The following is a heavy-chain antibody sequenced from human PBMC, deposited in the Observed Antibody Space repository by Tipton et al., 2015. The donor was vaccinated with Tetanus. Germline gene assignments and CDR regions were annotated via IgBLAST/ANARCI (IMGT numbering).Heavy chain of an antibody. Sequence: SLRLSCAASGFTFSSYSMNWVRQAPGEGLEWVSSISSSSSYIYYADSVKGRFTISRDNAKNSLYLQMNSLRAEDTAVYYCARDRGGRIDAFDIWSQGTMVTVSS. CDR1: GFTFSSYS. J-gene: IGHJ3*02. CDR3: ARDRGGRIDAFDI. D-gene: IGHD3-16*01. CDR2: ISSSSSYI. V-gene: IGHV3-21*01.